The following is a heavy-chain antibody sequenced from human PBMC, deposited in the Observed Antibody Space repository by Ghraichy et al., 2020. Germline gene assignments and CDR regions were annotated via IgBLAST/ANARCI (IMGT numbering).Heavy chain of an antibody. D-gene: IGHD5-24*01. V-gene: IGHV4-39*07. CDR1: GGSISSSIYY. CDR3: ARGQLPATAAY. CDR2: FYYNGNT. J-gene: IGHJ4*02. Sequence: ESLNISCTVSGGSISSSIYYWGWVRQPPGKGLEWIGSFYYNGNTYYSPSLKSRVTISVDTSKNQFSLKLTSVTAADTAVYFCARGQLPATAAYWGQGTLVIVSS.